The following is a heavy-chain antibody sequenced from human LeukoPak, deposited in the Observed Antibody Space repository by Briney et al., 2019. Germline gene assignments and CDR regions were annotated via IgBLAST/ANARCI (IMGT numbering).Heavy chain of an antibody. D-gene: IGHD3-9*01. V-gene: IGHV3-21*01. CDR3: ARATILRYSPGPWDV. J-gene: IGHJ6*02. CDR1: GFTFSSYS. CDR2: ISSSSSYI. Sequence: GGSLRLSCAASGFTFSSYSMNWVRQAPGKGLEWVSSISSSSSYIYYVDSVKGRFTISRDNAKNSLYLQMNSLRAEDTAVYYCARATILRYSPGPWDVWGQGTTVTVSS.